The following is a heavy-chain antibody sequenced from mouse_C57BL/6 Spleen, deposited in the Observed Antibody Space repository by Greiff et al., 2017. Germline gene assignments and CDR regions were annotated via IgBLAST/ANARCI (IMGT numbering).Heavy chain of an antibody. V-gene: IGHV1-77*01. CDR2: FGSGSGST. CDR3: ARWLLRYCDY. D-gene: IGHD2-3*01. CDR1: GYSFTDYY. J-gene: IGHJ2*01. Sequence: VQLKESGAELVKPGASVSISCTASGYSFTDYYIYCVKRRPGRGLQGWGKFGSGSGSTYYNEKFKGKATLTADKSSSTAYMQLSSLTSEDSAVYFCARWLLRYCDYWGQGTTLTVSS.